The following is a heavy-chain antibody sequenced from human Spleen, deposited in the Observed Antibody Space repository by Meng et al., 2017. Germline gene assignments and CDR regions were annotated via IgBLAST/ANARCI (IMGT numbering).Heavy chain of an antibody. CDR2: INAVFGTT. J-gene: IGHJ4*02. CDR3: ARKAGNCISTTCYSLDY. V-gene: IGHV1-69*05. Sequence: SVKVSCKALGGFFSNYVIGWVRQAPGQGLEWMGGINAVFGTTNYAQKFPGRVTITTDESTSTVYMELTRLTSEDTAVYFCARKAGNCISTTCYSLDYWGQGTLVTVSS. D-gene: IGHD2-2*01. CDR1: GGFFSNYV.